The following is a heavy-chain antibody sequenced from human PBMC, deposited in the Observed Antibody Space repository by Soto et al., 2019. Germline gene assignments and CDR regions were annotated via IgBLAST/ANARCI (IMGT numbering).Heavy chain of an antibody. CDR3: ARSRARWTNNGMDV. CDR1: GFTFSSYW. V-gene: IGHV3-7*03. J-gene: IGHJ6*02. D-gene: IGHD2-15*01. CDR2: IKQDGSEK. Sequence: GGSLRLSCAASGFTFSSYWMSWVRQAPGKGLEWVANIKQDGSEKYYVDSVKGRFTISRDNAKNSLYVQMNSLRAEDTAVYYWARSRARWTNNGMDVWGQGTTVTVSS.